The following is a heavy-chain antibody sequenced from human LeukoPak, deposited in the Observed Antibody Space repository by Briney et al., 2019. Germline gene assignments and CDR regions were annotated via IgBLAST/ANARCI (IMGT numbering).Heavy chain of an antibody. CDR3: AREASGSYFHH. CDR1: GFTFSSYA. D-gene: IGHD1-26*01. J-gene: IGHJ1*01. V-gene: IGHV3-23*01. Sequence: PGGSLRLSCAAPGFTFSSYAMSWVRQAPGKGLEWVSAISGSGGSTYYADSVKGRFTISRDNSKNTVYLQMNRLRAEDTAVYYCAREASGSYFHHWGQGTLVTVSS. CDR2: ISGSGGST.